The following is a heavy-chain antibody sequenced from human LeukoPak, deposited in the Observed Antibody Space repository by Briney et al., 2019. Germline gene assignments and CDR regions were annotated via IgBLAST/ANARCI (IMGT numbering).Heavy chain of an antibody. CDR2: VYSGGST. Sequence: GGSLRLSCAASGFTVSSNYMSWVRQAPGKGLEWVSVVYSGGSTYYADSVKGRFTISRDNSKNTLYLQMNSLRAEDTAVYYCARNPWFGELSWFDPWGQGTLVTVSS. J-gene: IGHJ5*02. CDR3: ARNPWFGELSWFDP. V-gene: IGHV3-66*01. CDR1: GFTVSSNY. D-gene: IGHD3-10*01.